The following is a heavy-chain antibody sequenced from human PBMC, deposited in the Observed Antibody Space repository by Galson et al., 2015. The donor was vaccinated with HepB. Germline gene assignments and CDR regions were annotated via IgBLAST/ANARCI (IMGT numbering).Heavy chain of an antibody. CDR2: IYPADSDI. D-gene: IGHD3-16*02. CDR3: ARLRCTSHCGMDV. J-gene: IGHJ6*02. CDR1: GYSFTTYW. V-gene: IGHV5-51*01. Sequence: QSGAEVKKPGESLKISCKGSGYSFTTYWIGWVRQMPGKGLEWMGIIYPADSDIRYGPSFRGQVTISADKSISTAYLQWSGLKASDTAMYYCARLRCTSHCGMDVWGQGTTVTVSS.